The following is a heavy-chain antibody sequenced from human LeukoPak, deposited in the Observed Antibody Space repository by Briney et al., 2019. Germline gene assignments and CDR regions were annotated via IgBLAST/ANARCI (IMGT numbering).Heavy chain of an antibody. V-gene: IGHV4-34*01. CDR1: GGSFSGYY. Sequence: PETLSLTCAVYGGSFSGYYWSWIRQPPGKGLEWIGEINHSGSTNYNPSLKSRVTISVDTSKNQFSLKLSSVTAADTAVYYCARKLGYCSSTSCRHNWFDPWGQGTLVTVSS. CDR2: INHSGST. J-gene: IGHJ5*02. CDR3: ARKLGYCSSTSCRHNWFDP. D-gene: IGHD2-2*01.